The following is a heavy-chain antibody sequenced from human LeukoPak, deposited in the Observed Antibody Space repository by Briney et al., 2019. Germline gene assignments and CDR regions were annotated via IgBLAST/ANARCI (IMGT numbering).Heavy chain of an antibody. CDR1: GFTFSSYS. D-gene: IGHD3-10*01. CDR3: ARGYGSERKYFQH. J-gene: IGHJ1*01. Sequence: GGSLRLSCAASGFTFSSYSMNWVRQAPGKGLERVSYISSSGSTIYYADSVKGRFTISRDNAENSLYLQMNSLRAEDAAVYYCARGYGSERKYFQHWGQGTLVTVSS. V-gene: IGHV3-48*01. CDR2: ISSSGSTI.